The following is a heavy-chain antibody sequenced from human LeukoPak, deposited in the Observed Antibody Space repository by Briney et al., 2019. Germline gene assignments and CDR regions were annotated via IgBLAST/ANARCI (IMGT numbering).Heavy chain of an antibody. CDR1: GGSFSVYY. CDR2: IYYSGST. D-gene: IGHD3-10*01. CDR3: ARGGYYGSGNDFRFDP. V-gene: IGHV4-59*01. J-gene: IGHJ5*02. Sequence: PSETLSLTCAVYGGSFSVYYWSWIRQPPGKGLEWIGYIYYSGSTYYKPSLKSRVTISVDTSKNQFSLKLSSVTAADTAVYYCARGGYYGSGNDFRFDPWGQGTLVTVSS.